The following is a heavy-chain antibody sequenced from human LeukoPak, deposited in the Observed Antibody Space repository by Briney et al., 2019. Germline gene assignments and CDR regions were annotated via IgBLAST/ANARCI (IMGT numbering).Heavy chain of an antibody. V-gene: IGHV3-69-1*01. CDR2: LSSGRSP. CDR3: ARQLGYCAAGTCYFDS. J-gene: IGHJ4*01. CDR1: GFAISTYA. D-gene: IGHD2-8*02. Sequence: GGSLRLSCAASGFAISTYAMAWVRQAPGKGLEWVSSLSSGRSPSYSDSLEGRLTMSSDNARNTLYLQMDNLRGEDTAMYYCARQLGYCAAGTCYFDSWGHGTQVTVSS.